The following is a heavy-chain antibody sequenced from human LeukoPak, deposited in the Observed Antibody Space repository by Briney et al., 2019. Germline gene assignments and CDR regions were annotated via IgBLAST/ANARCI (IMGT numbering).Heavy chain of an antibody. Sequence: GASVKVSCKASGYTFTSYGISWVRQAPGQGLEWMGWISAYNGNTNYAQKLQGRVTMTTDTSTSTAYMELRSLRSDDTAVYYCARDIPYYYDSSGYYVPFDYWGQGTLVTVSS. CDR3: ARDIPYYYDSSGYYVPFDY. D-gene: IGHD3-22*01. CDR2: ISAYNGNT. V-gene: IGHV1-18*01. J-gene: IGHJ4*02. CDR1: GYTFTSYG.